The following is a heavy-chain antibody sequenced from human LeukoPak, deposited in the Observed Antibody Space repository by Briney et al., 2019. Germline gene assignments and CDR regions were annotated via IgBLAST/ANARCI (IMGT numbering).Heavy chain of an antibody. CDR3: ARDQEGIHGSSSGNSNYYYMDV. V-gene: IGHV3-21*06. Sequence: GGSLRLSCAASGFPFSRHGLTWVRQAPGKGLEWVSSISSFGSKISYADSVRGRLTISRDNAKNSVYLQMNSLRAEDTAVYYCARDQEGIHGSSSGNSNYYYMDVWGKGTTVTVSS. CDR1: GFPFSRHG. D-gene: IGHD6-6*01. CDR2: ISSFGSKI. J-gene: IGHJ6*03.